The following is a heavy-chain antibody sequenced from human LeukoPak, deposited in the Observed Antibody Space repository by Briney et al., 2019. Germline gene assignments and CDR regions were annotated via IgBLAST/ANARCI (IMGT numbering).Heavy chain of an antibody. CDR1: GFTFSSYG. CDR3: AGFGTGNDVGPV. Sequence: PGGSLRLSCAASGFTFSSYGMHWVRQAPGKGLEWVAVISYDGSNKYYADSVKGRFTISRDNSKNTLYLQMNSLRREDTAMYYCAGFGTGNDVGPVWGQGTLVTVSS. J-gene: IGHJ4*02. D-gene: IGHD3/OR15-3a*01. CDR2: ISYDGSNK. V-gene: IGHV3-30*03.